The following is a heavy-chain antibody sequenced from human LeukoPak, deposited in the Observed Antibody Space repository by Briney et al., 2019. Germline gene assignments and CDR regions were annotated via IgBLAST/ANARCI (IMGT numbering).Heavy chain of an antibody. Sequence: GGSLRLSCAASGFTFSSYAMHWVRQAPGKGLEWVAVISYDGSNKYYADSVKGRFTISRDNSKNTLYLQMNSLRAEDTAVYYCARGDIWFGEFLQYPDYWGQGTLVTVSS. V-gene: IGHV3-30*04. CDR2: ISYDGSNK. CDR1: GFTFSSYA. CDR3: ARGDIWFGEFLQYPDY. D-gene: IGHD3-10*01. J-gene: IGHJ4*02.